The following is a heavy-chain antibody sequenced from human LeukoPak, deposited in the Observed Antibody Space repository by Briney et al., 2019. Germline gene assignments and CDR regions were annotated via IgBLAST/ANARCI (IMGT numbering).Heavy chain of an antibody. CDR2: IYKTGST. CDR1: GGSITSGGYY. Sequence: SQTLSLTCTVSGGSITSGGYYWSWIRQRPGKGLEWIGYIYKTGSTYYNPSLKSRVTMSVDTSRNQFSLKLNSVTAADTAVYYCARDVLRWGQGTPVTVSS. J-gene: IGHJ4*02. V-gene: IGHV4-31*03. CDR3: ARDVLR.